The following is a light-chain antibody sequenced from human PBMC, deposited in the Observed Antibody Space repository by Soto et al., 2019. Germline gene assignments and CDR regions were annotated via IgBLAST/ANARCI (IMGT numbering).Light chain of an antibody. CDR3: QQYDSSPVT. CDR1: QSVSSTF. Sequence: EIVLTQSPGTLSLSPGERATLSCRASQSVSSTFFAWYQQKPGQALRLLIYGTSSRATGIPDRFSGSGSGTDFTLTITRLEPEDFAVYYCQQYDSSPVTFGQGTKVEIK. V-gene: IGKV3-20*01. CDR2: GTS. J-gene: IGKJ1*01.